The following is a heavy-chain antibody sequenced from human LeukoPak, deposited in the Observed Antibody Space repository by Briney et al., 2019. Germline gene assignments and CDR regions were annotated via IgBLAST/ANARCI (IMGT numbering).Heavy chain of an antibody. J-gene: IGHJ3*02. D-gene: IGHD3-9*01. CDR2: IKNKSDGRRT. V-gene: IGHV3-15*01. CDR3: TTEATYYDILTVPGGAFDI. CDR1: GFTFSNAW. Sequence: GGSLRLSCAASGFTFSNAWMSWVRQAPGKGLEWVGHIKNKSDGRRTDYAAPVKGSFKISRDDSKTTLYLQMNSLKTKDTAVYYCTTEATYYDILTVPGGAFDIWGQGTMVTVSS.